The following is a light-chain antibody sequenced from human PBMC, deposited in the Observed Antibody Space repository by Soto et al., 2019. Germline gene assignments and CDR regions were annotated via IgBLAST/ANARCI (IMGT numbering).Light chain of an antibody. CDR2: RDN. J-gene: IGLJ2*01. Sequence: QSVLTQTPSVSGTPGQRVNISCSGRSSNIGRNYVYWYHQFPGTAPKLLIYRDNERPSGVPDRFSGSKSGTSASLAISGLRSGDEADYHCATWDDSLGGPVFGVGTKLTVL. CDR1: SSNIGRNY. CDR3: ATWDDSLGGPV. V-gene: IGLV1-47*01.